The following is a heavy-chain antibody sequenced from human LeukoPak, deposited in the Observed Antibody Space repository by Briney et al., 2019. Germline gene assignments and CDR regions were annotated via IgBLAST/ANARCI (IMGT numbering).Heavy chain of an antibody. CDR1: GYTFTSYG. J-gene: IGHJ4*02. D-gene: IGHD3-10*01. Sequence: GASVKVSCKASGYTFTSYGISWVRQAPGQGLEWMGWISAYNGNTNYAQKLQGRVTMTTDTSTSTAYMELRSLRSDDTAVYYCARSESRDLWFGDSYWGQGTLVTVSS. CDR2: ISAYNGNT. CDR3: ARSESRDLWFGDSY. V-gene: IGHV1-18*01.